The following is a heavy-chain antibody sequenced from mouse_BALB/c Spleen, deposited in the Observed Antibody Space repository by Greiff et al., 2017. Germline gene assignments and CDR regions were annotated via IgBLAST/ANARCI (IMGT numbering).Heavy chain of an antibody. CDR3: ARSNYRYDGMTY. D-gene: IGHD2-14*01. CDR1: GFSLSTSGMG. Sequence: QVTLKESGPGILQPSQTLSLTCSFSGFSLSTSGMGVSWIRQPSGKGLEWLAHIYWDDDKRYNPSLKSRLTISKDTSSNQVFLKITSVDTADTATYYCARSNYRYDGMTYWGQGTLVTVSA. V-gene: IGHV8-12*01. J-gene: IGHJ3*01. CDR2: IYWDDDK.